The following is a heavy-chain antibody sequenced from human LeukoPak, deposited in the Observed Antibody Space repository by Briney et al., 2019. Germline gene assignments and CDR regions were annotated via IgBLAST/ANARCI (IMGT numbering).Heavy chain of an antibody. J-gene: IGHJ4*02. CDR2: IYSSGMT. D-gene: IGHD4-17*01. Sequence: GGSLRLSCAASGFTVSSNYMSWVRRAPGKGLEWVSVIYSSGMTYYADSVKGRFTISRDNSKNTLYLHMNSLRAEDTAVYYCARDLYGESHDYWGQGTLVTVSS. V-gene: IGHV3-53*01. CDR1: GFTVSSNY. CDR3: ARDLYGESHDY.